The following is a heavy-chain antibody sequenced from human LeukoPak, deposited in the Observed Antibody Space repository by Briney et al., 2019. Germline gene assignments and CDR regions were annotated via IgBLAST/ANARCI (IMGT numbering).Heavy chain of an antibody. V-gene: IGHV4-34*01. CDR1: GGSFSGYY. CDR3: ARVRRGLSYFDY. CDR2: INHSGST. Sequence: SESLSLTCAVYGGSFSGYYWSWIRQPPGKGLEWIGEINHSGSTNYNPSLTSRVTISVDTSKNQFSLKLSSVTAADTAVYYCARVRRGLSYFDYWGQGTLVTVSS. D-gene: IGHD3-10*01. J-gene: IGHJ4*02.